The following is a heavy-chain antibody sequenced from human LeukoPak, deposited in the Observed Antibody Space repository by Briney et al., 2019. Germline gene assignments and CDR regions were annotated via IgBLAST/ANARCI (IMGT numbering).Heavy chain of an antibody. CDR2: INPNSGGT. CDR1: GYTFTGYY. D-gene: IGHD5-12*01. CDR3: ARERLRWGGDAFDI. Sequence: VASVKVSCKASGYTFTGYYVHWVRQAPGQGLEWMGWINPNSGGTNCAQKFQGRVTVTRDTSISTAYMELSRLRSDDTAVYYCARERLRWGGDAFDIWGQGTMVTVSS. J-gene: IGHJ3*02. V-gene: IGHV1-2*02.